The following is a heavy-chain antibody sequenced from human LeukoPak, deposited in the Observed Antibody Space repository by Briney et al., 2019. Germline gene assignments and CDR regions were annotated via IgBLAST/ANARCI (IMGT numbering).Heavy chain of an antibody. CDR2: IGSSGSPI. V-gene: IGHV3-11*04. J-gene: IGHJ4*02. CDR1: GFTFSDYY. D-gene: IGHD3-10*02. Sequence: GGSLRLSCAASGFTFSDYYMSWIRQSPGKGLEWLSYIGSSGSPIYYADSVKGRFTIPRDNAKNSLYLQMNSLRAEDTAVYYCARGGFPVMVGIDYWGQGTVVTVSS. CDR3: ARGGFPVMVGIDY.